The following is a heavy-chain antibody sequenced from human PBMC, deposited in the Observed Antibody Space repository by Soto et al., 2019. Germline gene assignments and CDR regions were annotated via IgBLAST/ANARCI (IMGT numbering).Heavy chain of an antibody. Sequence: GGSLRLSCNCSGFRFSENAMTSVRQAPGKGLEWVGFIRNTPYGGTTDYAASVRGRFIMSRDDSVSIAFPLIDRLKTGDLGGDYCSRGSFGYYGPWGPGTLVTSPQ. CDR3: SRGSFGYYGP. J-gene: IGHJ5*02. D-gene: IGHD2-2*03. V-gene: IGHV3-49*04. CDR1: GFRFSENA. CDR2: IRNTPYGGTT.